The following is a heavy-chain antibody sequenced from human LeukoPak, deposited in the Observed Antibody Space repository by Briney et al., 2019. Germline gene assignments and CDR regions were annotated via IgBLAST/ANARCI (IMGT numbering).Heavy chain of an antibody. CDR3: ARAPRGQKGAFNI. CDR2: ISERSSYI. J-gene: IGHJ3*02. CDR1: GFTFSSYS. D-gene: IGHD1-26*01. Sequence: PGGSLRLSCAASGFTFSSYSVNWVRQAPGKGLEWVSSISERSSYIYYADSMKGRFTISRDNAKNSLYLQMNSLRAEDTAVYYCARAPRGQKGAFNIWGQGTVVT. V-gene: IGHV3-21*01.